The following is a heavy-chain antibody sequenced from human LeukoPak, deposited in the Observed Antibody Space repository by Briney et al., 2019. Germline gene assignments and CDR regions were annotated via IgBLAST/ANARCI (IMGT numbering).Heavy chain of an antibody. V-gene: IGHV3-64*01. CDR2: ITSNGGNT. D-gene: IGHD4-17*01. CDR3: ARGRLASTATTTYDY. J-gene: IGHJ4*02. CDR1: GFTFSIYA. Sequence: GGSLRLSCAASGFTFSIYAMHWVRKAPGKGLEYVSAITSNGGNTYYANSVKGRFTISRDNSKNTLYLQMGSLRAEDMAVYYCARGRLASTATTTYDYWGQGTLVTVSS.